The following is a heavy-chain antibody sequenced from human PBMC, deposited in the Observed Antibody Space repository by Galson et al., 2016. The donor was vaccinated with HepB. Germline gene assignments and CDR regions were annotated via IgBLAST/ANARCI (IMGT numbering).Heavy chain of an antibody. J-gene: IGHJ6*02. D-gene: IGHD5-18*01. V-gene: IGHV3-30*18. CDR3: AKDRTGGYSYGNRYYFYGMDV. CDR2: ISYDGSNK. Sequence: SLILSCAASGFTFSYYGMHWVRQAPGKGLDWVTVISYDGSNKYYADSVKGRFIISRDNSKNTLYLQMNSLRAEDTAVYYCAKDRTGGYSYGNRYYFYGMDVWGQGTTVSVSS. CDR1: GFTFSYYG.